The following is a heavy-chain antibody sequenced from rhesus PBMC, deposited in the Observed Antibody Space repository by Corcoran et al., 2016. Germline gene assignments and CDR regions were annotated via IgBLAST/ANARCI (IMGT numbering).Heavy chain of an antibody. D-gene: IGHD4-4*01. V-gene: IGHV4-173*01. CDR1: GGSISSNY. Sequence: QVQLQESGPGLVQPSETLSLTCAVSGGSISSNYWSWIRQPPGKGLEWIGRIAVRGGSTDYNPSLKSRVTISTDTAKNQFSLKLSSVTAADTAVYYCARVSFYGSYNYWGQGVLVTVSS. CDR3: ARVSFYGSYNY. J-gene: IGHJ4*01. CDR2: IAVRGGST.